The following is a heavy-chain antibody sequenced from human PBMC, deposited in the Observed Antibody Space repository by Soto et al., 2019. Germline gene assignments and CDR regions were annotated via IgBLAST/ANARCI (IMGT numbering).Heavy chain of an antibody. Sequence: SETLSLTCTVSGGSISSYYWSWIRQPPGKGLEWIGYIYYSGSTNYNPSLKSRVTISVDTSKNQFSLKLSSVTAADTAVYYCACSYFDFWSGPSEGYDYYCMEVWVQGTTVTVSS. J-gene: IGHJ6*01. D-gene: IGHD3-3*01. CDR2: IYYSGST. CDR3: ACSYFDFWSGPSEGYDYYCMEV. V-gene: IGHV4-59*01. CDR1: GGSISSYY.